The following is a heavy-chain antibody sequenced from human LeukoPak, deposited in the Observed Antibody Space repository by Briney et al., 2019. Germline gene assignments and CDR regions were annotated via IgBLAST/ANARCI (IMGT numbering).Heavy chain of an antibody. Sequence: ASVTVSCKASGYTFTVYYMHWVRQAPGQGLEWMGWINPNSGGTNYAQKFQGRVTMTRDTSISTAYMELSRLRSDDTAVYYCARALMGATAWFDPWGQGTLVTVSS. J-gene: IGHJ5*02. D-gene: IGHD1-26*01. CDR2: INPNSGGT. V-gene: IGHV1-2*02. CDR1: GYTFTVYY. CDR3: ARALMGATAWFDP.